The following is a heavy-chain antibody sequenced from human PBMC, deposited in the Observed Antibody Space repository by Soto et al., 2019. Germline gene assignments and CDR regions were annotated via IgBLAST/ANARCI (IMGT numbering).Heavy chain of an antibody. Sequence: ASVKVSCKASGYTFTSYGISWVRQAPGQGLEWMGWISAYNGNTNYAQKLQGRVTMTTDTSTSTAYMELRSLRSDDMAVYYCARSGDIVVDYYYGMDVWGQGTTVTVSS. CDR3: ARSGDIVVDYYYGMDV. CDR1: GYTFTSYG. J-gene: IGHJ6*02. CDR2: ISAYNGNT. V-gene: IGHV1-18*03. D-gene: IGHD2-15*01.